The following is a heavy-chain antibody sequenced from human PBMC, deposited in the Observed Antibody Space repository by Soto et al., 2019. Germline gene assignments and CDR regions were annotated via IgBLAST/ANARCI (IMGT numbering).Heavy chain of an antibody. D-gene: IGHD3-10*01. J-gene: IGHJ3*02. CDR1: GGSISSRSYY. Sequence: SETLSLTCTVSGGSISSRSYYWGWIRQPPGKGLEWIGSIYYSGNTYNNPSLKSRVTISVDTSKNQFSLKLSSVTAADTAMYYCARHRTGSDLAFDIWGQGTMVTVSS. CDR2: IYYSGNT. CDR3: ARHRTGSDLAFDI. V-gene: IGHV4-39*01.